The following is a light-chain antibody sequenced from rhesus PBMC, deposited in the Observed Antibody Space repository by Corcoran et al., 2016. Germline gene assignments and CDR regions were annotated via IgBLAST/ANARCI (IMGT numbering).Light chain of an antibody. V-gene: IGKV1-37*01. CDR3: QQYNSDPPT. Sequence: DIQMTQSPSFLSASVGDRVTITCRASQGISSYLAWYQQKPGKAPKHLIYYASNLESGVPSRFSGSGSGTEFTLTISSLQPEDFAVYYCQQYNSDPPTFGGGTKVEIK. CDR2: YAS. J-gene: IGKJ4*01. CDR1: QGISSY.